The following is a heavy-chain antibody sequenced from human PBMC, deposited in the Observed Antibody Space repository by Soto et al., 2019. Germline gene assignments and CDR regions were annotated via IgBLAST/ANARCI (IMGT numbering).Heavy chain of an antibody. CDR1: GFTFSSYS. J-gene: IGHJ6*02. Sequence: AGXSLRLSCAASGFTFSSYSLNWVRQAPVKGLEWVSYISSSSSTIYYADSVKGRFTISRDNAKNSLYLQMNSLRDEDTAVYYCARDDPTRSGLRTYGMDVWGQGTTVTVSS. D-gene: IGHD3-16*01. CDR2: ISSSSSTI. CDR3: ARDDPTRSGLRTYGMDV. V-gene: IGHV3-48*02.